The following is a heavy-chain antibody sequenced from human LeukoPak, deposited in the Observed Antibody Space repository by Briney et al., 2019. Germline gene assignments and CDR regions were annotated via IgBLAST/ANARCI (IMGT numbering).Heavy chain of an antibody. D-gene: IGHD1-26*01. V-gene: IGHV4-31*03. CDR3: ARPPKYSGSYYWYFDL. CDR2: IYYSGST. J-gene: IGHJ2*01. Sequence: PSQTLSLTCTVSGGSISSGGYYWSWIRQHPGKGLEWIGYIYYSGSTYYNPSLKSRVTISVDTSKNQFSLKLSSVTAADTAVYYCARPPKYSGSYYWYFDLWGRGTLVTVSS. CDR1: GGSISSGGYY.